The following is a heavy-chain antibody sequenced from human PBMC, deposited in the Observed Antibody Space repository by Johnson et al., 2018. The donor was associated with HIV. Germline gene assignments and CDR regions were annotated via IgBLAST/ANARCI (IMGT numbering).Heavy chain of an antibody. D-gene: IGHD3-3*01. CDR3: AKELRFLEWLFAFDI. CDR1: GFIFSNYA. J-gene: IGHJ3*02. Sequence: QVQLVESGGGVVQPGRSLRLSCAASGFIFSNYAMHWVRQAPGKGQEWVAVISYDGSNKFYTDSVKGRFTISRDNSKNTVYLQMNSLRAEDTAIYYCAKELRFLEWLFAFDIWGQGTMVTVSS. CDR2: ISYDGSNK. V-gene: IGHV3-30-3*01.